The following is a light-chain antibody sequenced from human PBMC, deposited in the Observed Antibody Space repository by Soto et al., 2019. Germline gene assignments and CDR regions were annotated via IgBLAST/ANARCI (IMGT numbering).Light chain of an antibody. CDR1: QTISSW. V-gene: IGKV1-12*01. J-gene: IGKJ5*01. CDR3: QQANSFPIT. Sequence: DNKMTQSPATLSVSVGDRVTITCRASQTISSWLAWYQQKPGKAPKLLIYAASSLPSGVPARFGGSGSGTDFTLTISSLQTEDFASYYCQQANSFPITFGQGTRLEIK. CDR2: AAS.